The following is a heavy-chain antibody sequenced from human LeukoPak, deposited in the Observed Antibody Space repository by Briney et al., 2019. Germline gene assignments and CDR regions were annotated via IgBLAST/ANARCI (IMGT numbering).Heavy chain of an antibody. J-gene: IGHJ4*02. D-gene: IGHD6-19*01. CDR2: IRYDGRNK. Sequence: GGSLRLSCAASGSTFSTYGMHWVRQVPGKGLEWVAFIRYDGRNKYYADSVKGRFIISRDNSKNTLYLQMNTLRGEDTAVYYCAKGPHSSGWHYFDYWGQGTLVTVSS. CDR3: AKGPHSSGWHYFDY. CDR1: GSTFSTYG. V-gene: IGHV3-30*02.